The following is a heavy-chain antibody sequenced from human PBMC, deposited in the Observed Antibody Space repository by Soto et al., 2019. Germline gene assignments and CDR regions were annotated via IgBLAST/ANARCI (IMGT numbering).Heavy chain of an antibody. Sequence: SETLSLTCTGSGGSISRYYWSWIRQPPGKGLEWIGYIYYSGSTNYNPSLKSRVTISVDTSKNQFSLKLSSVTAADTAVYYCARGGDILTGYYLHPFDYWGQGTLVTVS. CDR1: GGSISRYY. V-gene: IGHV4-59*01. CDR3: ARGGDILTGYYLHPFDY. J-gene: IGHJ4*02. D-gene: IGHD3-9*01. CDR2: IYYSGST.